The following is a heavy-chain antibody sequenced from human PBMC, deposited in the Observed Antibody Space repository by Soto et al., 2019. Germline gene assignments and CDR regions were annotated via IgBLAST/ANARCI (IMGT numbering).Heavy chain of an antibody. CDR3: ATRITVFGLLIPPFDP. CDR2: INHTGGT. CDR1: GGSVNGYY. D-gene: IGHD3-3*01. Sequence: LETLSLTCAVYGGSVNGYYWNWIRQPPGKGLEWIEEINHTGGTHYNPSLKSRVTMSVDTSKNQFSLRLSSVTAADTAIYYCATRITVFGLLIPPFDPWGQGTQVTVSS. J-gene: IGHJ5*02. V-gene: IGHV4-34*01.